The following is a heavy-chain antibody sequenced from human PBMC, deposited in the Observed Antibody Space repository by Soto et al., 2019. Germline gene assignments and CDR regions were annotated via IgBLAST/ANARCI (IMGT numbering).Heavy chain of an antibody. D-gene: IGHD2-15*01. CDR2: IYYSGST. CDR3: ARGYCSGGSCYRY. J-gene: IGHJ4*02. Sequence: SETLSLTCTVSGGSISSSSYYWGWIRQPPGKGLEWIGSIYYSGSTYYNPSLKSRVTISVDTSKNQFSLKLSSVTAADTAVYYCARGYCSGGSCYRYWGQGSQVTVS. CDR1: GGSISSSSYY. V-gene: IGHV4-39*01.